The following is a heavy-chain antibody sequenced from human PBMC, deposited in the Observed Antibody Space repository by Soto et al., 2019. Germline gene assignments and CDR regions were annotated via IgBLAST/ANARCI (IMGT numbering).Heavy chain of an antibody. Sequence: EVQLVETGGDLIQPGGSLRLSCAASGFTVSDNYMSWVRQAPGKGLKWVSVIFAGGQTYYADSVKGRFTISRDNSKNTLYLQLDSLRVEDTAVYFCARDLPGYGSSWPREWGQGTLVTVSS. CDR3: ARDLPGYGSSWPRE. CDR2: IFAGGQT. J-gene: IGHJ4*02. V-gene: IGHV3-53*02. D-gene: IGHD6-13*01. CDR1: GFTVSDNY.